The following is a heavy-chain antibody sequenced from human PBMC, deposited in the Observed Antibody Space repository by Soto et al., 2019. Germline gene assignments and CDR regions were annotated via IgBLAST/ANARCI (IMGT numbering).Heavy chain of an antibody. D-gene: IGHD3-10*01. Sequence: PSETLSLTCTVSGGSISSYYWSWIRQPPGKGLEWIGYIYYSGSTNYNPSLKSRVTISVDTSKNQFSLKLSSVTAADTAVYYCARDTRITMVRGVEENWFDPWGQGTLVTVS. CDR1: GGSISSYY. J-gene: IGHJ5*02. V-gene: IGHV4-59*01. CDR2: IYYSGST. CDR3: ARDTRITMVRGVEENWFDP.